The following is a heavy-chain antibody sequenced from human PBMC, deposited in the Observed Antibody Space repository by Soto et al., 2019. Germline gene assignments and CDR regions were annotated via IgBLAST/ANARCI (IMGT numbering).Heavy chain of an antibody. CDR2: ISSSGNT. Sequence: SGTPSLTRPVSRGSIRSYYWGWIRQPPGKGREWIGYISSSGNTNYTASLKSRVTISVDTSTTQFSLGVTSVTAADTAVYYCARIGGLGEVSPYFDYGGKGALVTVPS. CDR1: RGSIRSYY. D-gene: IGHD3-16*02. V-gene: IGHV4-59*13. J-gene: IGHJ4*02. CDR3: ARIGGLGEVSPYFDY.